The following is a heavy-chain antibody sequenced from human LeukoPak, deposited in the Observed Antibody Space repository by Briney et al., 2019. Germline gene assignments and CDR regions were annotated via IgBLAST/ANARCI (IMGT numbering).Heavy chain of an antibody. CDR1: GYSISSGYY. J-gene: IGHJ4*02. CDR2: IYHSGST. D-gene: IGHD2-8*01. Sequence: SETLSLTCAVFGYSISSGYYWGWIRQPPGKGLEWIGSIYHSGSTYYNPSLQSRVTISVDTSKNQFSLKLSAVTAADTAVYFCARVASRVSLEYWGQGKLVTVSS. V-gene: IGHV4-38-2*01. CDR3: ARVASRVSLEY.